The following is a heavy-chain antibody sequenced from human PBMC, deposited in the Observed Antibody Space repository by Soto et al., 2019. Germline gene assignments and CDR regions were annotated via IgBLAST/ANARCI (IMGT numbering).Heavy chain of an antibody. Sequence: GGSLILSCAASGFTVSSNYMSWVRQAPGKGLEWVSVIYSGGSTYYADSVKGRFTISRDNSKNTLYLQMNSLRAEDTAVYYCAREGIAAAGPWDYYGMDVWGQGTTVTV. V-gene: IGHV3-53*01. CDR3: AREGIAAAGPWDYYGMDV. CDR2: IYSGGST. J-gene: IGHJ6*02. D-gene: IGHD6-13*01. CDR1: GFTVSSNY.